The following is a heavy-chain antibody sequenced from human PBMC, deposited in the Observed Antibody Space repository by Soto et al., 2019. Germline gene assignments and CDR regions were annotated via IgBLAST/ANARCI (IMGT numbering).Heavy chain of an antibody. J-gene: IGHJ4*02. Sequence: GASVKATSKASGFTLTSYAMHWVRQAPGQRLEWMGWINAGNGNTKYSQKFQGRVTITRDTSASTAYMQMNSLRREDTAVYYCAKGTNDIDFWGQGTLVTVSS. V-gene: IGHV1-3*01. CDR1: GFTLTSYA. CDR2: INAGNGNT. D-gene: IGHD3-9*01. CDR3: AKGTNDIDF.